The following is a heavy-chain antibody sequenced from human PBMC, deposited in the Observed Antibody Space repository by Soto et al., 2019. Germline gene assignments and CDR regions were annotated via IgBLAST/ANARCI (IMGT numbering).Heavy chain of an antibody. CDR1: GYTFHNHG. CDR2: ISGLDGKT. Sequence: SVKVSCTASGYTFHNHGISWVRHAPGRGLEWLGWISGLDGKTKYAQRLQGRVTMTADTSTSTAYMELSSLRSDDTAGYYCARNFYPLAYYSDYWGQGTLVTVSS. V-gene: IGHV1-18*04. J-gene: IGHJ4*02. CDR3: ARNFYPLAYYSDY.